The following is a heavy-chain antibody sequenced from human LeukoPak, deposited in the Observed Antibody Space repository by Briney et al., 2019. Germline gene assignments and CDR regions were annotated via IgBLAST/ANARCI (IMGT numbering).Heavy chain of an antibody. D-gene: IGHD5-18*01. CDR2: IYYSGST. CDR3: AREGRYRSAMDV. CDR1: GGSISSYY. J-gene: IGHJ6*02. V-gene: IGHV4-59*01. Sequence: SETLSLTCTVSGGSISSYYWSWIRQPPGKGLEWIGYIYYSGSTNYSPSLKSRVTISVDTSKNQFSLKLSSVAAADTAVYYCAREGRYRSAMDVWGQGTTVTVSS.